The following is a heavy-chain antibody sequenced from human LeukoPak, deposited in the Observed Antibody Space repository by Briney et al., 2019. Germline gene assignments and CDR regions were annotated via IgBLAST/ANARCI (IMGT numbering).Heavy chain of an antibody. CDR2: IYYSGST. CDR1: GGSISSSSYY. V-gene: IGHV4-39*01. Sequence: SETLSLTCTVSGGSISSSSYYWGWIRQPPGKGLEWIGSIYYSGSTYYNPSLKSRVTISVDTSKNQFSLKLTSVTAADTAVYYCTRLWFGEIYWGQGTLVTVSS. J-gene: IGHJ4*02. D-gene: IGHD3-10*01. CDR3: TRLWFGEIY.